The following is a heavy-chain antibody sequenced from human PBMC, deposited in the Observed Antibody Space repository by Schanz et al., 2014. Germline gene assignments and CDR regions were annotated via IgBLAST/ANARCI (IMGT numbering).Heavy chain of an antibody. CDR3: ARGRGCTGGSCYSWFDL. CDR2: ISPYNGNT. D-gene: IGHD2-15*01. J-gene: IGHJ5*02. CDR1: GGTFSSYS. V-gene: IGHV1-8*02. Sequence: QVQLVHSGAEVKKPGSSVKVSCKASGGTFSSYSISWVRQAPGQGLEWMGWISPYNGNTNYAQKLQGRVTMTRNTSISTAYMELSSLRSEDADVYYCARGRGCTGGSCYSWFDLWGQGTLVTVAS.